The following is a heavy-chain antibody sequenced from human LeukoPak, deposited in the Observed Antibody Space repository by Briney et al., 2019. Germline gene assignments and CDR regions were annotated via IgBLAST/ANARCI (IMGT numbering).Heavy chain of an antibody. J-gene: IGHJ4*02. CDR3: ATHGRYNWNY. Sequence: PGGSLRLSCAASGFTVSSNYMSWVRQAPGKGLEWVSVIYSGGSTYYADSVKGRFTISRHNSKNTLCLQMNSLRAEDTAVYYCATHGRYNWNYWGQGTLVTVSS. V-gene: IGHV3-53*04. CDR2: IYSGGST. D-gene: IGHD1-20*01. CDR1: GFTVSSNY.